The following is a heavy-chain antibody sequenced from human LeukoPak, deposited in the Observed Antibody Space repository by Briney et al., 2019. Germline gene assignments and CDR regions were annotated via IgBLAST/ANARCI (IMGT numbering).Heavy chain of an antibody. CDR2: IYTSGST. Sequence: SSETLSLTCTVSGGSISSYYWSWIRQPAGKGLEWIGRIYTSGSTNYNPSLKSRVTMSVDTSKNQFSLKLSSVTAADTAVYYCARPIMITFGGAPGAFDIWGQGTMVTVSS. CDR3: ARPIMITFGGAPGAFDI. D-gene: IGHD3-16*01. V-gene: IGHV4-4*07. CDR1: GGSISSYY. J-gene: IGHJ3*02.